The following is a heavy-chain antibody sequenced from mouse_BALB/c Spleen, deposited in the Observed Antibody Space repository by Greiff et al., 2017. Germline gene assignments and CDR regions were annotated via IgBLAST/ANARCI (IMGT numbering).Heavy chain of an antibody. J-gene: IGHJ4*01. D-gene: IGHD4-1*01. CDR3: ARSNWDDYAMDY. CDR2: ISYSGST. V-gene: IGHV3-2*02. CDR1: GYSITSDYA. Sequence: EVKLQESGPGLVKPSQSLSLTCTVTGYSITSDYAWNWIRQFPGNKLEWMGYISYSGSTYYNPSLKSRISITRDTSKNQYYLQLNSVTTEDTATYYCARSNWDDYAMDYWGQGTSVTVSS.